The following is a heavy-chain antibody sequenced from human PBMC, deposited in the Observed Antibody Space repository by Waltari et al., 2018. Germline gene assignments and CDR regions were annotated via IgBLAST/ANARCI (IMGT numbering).Heavy chain of an antibody. D-gene: IGHD1-26*01. Sequence: QVQLQESGPGLVKPSQPLSLTCTVPGGSLASRRYYWSWIRQPAGKGLAWSGRIYTRGSTNYNPSLKSRGTRTGDTSKNQFCLNLSSVTAADTAGYYCARGPLLSKVDYWGQGTLVTVSS. CDR2: IYTRGST. CDR1: GGSLASRRYY. V-gene: IGHV4-61*02. J-gene: IGHJ4*02. CDR3: ARGPLLSKVDY.